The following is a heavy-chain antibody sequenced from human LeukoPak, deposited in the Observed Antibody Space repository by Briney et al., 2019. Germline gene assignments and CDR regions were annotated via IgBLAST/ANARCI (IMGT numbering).Heavy chain of an antibody. Sequence: SETLSLTCAVSGGSISSGGYSWRWIRQPPGKGLEWIGYIYHSGSTYYNPSLKSRVTISVDRSKNQFSLKLSSVTAADTAVYYCARRTPYCGGDCYSEHYYYYGMDVWGQGTTVTVSS. CDR3: ARRTPYCGGDCYSEHYYYYGMDV. J-gene: IGHJ6*02. CDR2: IYHSGST. CDR1: GGSISSGGYS. D-gene: IGHD2-21*02. V-gene: IGHV4-30-2*01.